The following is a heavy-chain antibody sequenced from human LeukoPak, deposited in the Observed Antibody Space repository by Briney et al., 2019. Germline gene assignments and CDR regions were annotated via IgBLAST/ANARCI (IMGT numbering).Heavy chain of an antibody. CDR1: GFSFDDYT. Sequence: GGSLRLSCATSGFSFDDYTMHWVRQAPGKGLEWVSLISWDGGNTYYADSVKGRFTISRDNSKNSLYLQMNSLRTEDTALYYCAKDKLIRVVYYYPMDVWGKGTTVTVSS. V-gene: IGHV3-43*01. D-gene: IGHD3-3*01. J-gene: IGHJ6*03. CDR2: ISWDGGNT. CDR3: AKDKLIRVVYYYPMDV.